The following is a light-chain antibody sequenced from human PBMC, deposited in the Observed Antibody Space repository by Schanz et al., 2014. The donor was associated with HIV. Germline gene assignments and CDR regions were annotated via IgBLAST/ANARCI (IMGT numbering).Light chain of an antibody. J-gene: IGKJ2*01. CDR2: DAS. CDR1: RSINNY. V-gene: IGKV1-17*01. Sequence: DIQMTQSPSTLSASVGDRVTITCRASRSINNYLNWYQQKQGKAPQLLIFDASSLQSGVPSRFSGSGSGTEFTLTISSLQPEDFATYYCLQHNRYPPTFGQGTKLEIK. CDR3: LQHNRYPPT.